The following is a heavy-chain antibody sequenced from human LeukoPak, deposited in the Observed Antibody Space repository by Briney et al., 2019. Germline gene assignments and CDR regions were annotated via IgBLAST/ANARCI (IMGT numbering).Heavy chain of an antibody. CDR2: ISYDGSNK. V-gene: IGHV3-30-3*01. CDR1: GFAFSSYA. D-gene: IGHD6-13*01. Sequence: PGGSLRLSCAASGFAFSSYAMHWVRQAPGKGLEWVAVISYDGSNKYYADSVKGRFTISRDNSKNTLYLQMNSLRAEDTAVYYCASSSAAIDYWGQGTLVTVSS. J-gene: IGHJ4*02. CDR3: ASSSAAIDY.